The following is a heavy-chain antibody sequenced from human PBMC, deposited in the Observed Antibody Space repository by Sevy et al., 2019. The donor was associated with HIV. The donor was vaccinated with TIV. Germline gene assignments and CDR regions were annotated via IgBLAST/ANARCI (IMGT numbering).Heavy chain of an antibody. D-gene: IGHD2-21*01. V-gene: IGHV3-49*03. CDR2: IRSKTYGGTT. CDR1: GFTFGDYA. J-gene: IGHJ6*02. Sequence: GGSLRLSCTGSGFTFGDYAVSWLRQAPGKGLEWVGFIRSKTYGGTTEYPAYVKGRFTISREESKSMAYLQMNRLKTEDTAVYYCTRVQGTISAYFYFGMDVWGQGTTVTVSS. CDR3: TRVQGTISAYFYFGMDV.